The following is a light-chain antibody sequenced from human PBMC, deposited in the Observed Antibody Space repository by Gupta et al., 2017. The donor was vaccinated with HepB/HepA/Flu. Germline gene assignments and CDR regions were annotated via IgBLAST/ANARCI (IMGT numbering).Light chain of an antibody. CDR3: SSYSNSKTL. Sequence: ALTQPAPASGSPGPAITISCTGTSSDVRDYYYVSWYQQQPGKAPKLIIYDVTNRPSWVPNRFSASMSDNTASLTISGLQAEDEGDYYCSSYSNSKTLFGGGTKLTVL. CDR1: SSDVRDYYY. J-gene: IGLJ2*01. CDR2: DVT. V-gene: IGLV2-14*03.